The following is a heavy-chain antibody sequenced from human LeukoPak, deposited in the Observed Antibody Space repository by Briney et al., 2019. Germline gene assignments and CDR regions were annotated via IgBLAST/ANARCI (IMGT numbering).Heavy chain of an antibody. J-gene: IGHJ3*02. Sequence: SETLSLTCTVSGGSISSYYWSWIRQPPGKGLEWIGYIYYSGSTNYNPSLKSRVTISVDTSKNQFSLKLSSVTAADTAVYYCARGRGHYDSSDYYYEGDAFDIWGQGTMVTVSS. CDR2: IYYSGST. V-gene: IGHV4-59*08. CDR3: ARGRGHYDSSDYYYEGDAFDI. CDR1: GGSISSYY. D-gene: IGHD3-22*01.